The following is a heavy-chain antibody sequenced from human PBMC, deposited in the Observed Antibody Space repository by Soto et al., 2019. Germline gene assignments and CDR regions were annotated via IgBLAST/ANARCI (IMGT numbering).Heavy chain of an antibody. J-gene: IGHJ4*02. CDR1: GFTFNNYA. D-gene: IGHD3-10*01. V-gene: IGHV3-23*01. CDR2: ISGGGDTT. Sequence: EVQLLESGGGLVQPGGSLRLSCAASGFTFNNYAMTWVRQAPGKGLELVSAISGGGDTTSYADPVKGRFTVSRDGSKNTLYLQMGSLRAEDTALYYCANGRGGSGSLTPRVDFWGQGTPVTVSS. CDR3: ANGRGGSGSLTPRVDF.